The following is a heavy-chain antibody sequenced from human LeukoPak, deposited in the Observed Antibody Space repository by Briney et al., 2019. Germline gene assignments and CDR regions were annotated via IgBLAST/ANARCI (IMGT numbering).Heavy chain of an antibody. CDR1: GGSIGSSSYY. CDR3: ARELAVAPNWFDP. D-gene: IGHD6-19*01. Sequence: SETLSLTCTVSGGSIGSSSYYWGWIRQPPGKGLEWIGSIYYSGSTYYNPSLKSRVTISVDTSKNQFSLKLSSVTAADTAVYYCARELAVAPNWFDPWGQGTLVTVSS. V-gene: IGHV4-39*02. J-gene: IGHJ5*02. CDR2: IYYSGST.